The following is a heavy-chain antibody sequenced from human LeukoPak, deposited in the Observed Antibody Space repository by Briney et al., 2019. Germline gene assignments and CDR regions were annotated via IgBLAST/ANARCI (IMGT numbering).Heavy chain of an antibody. V-gene: IGHV3-23*01. D-gene: IGHD1-26*01. CDR1: GFTFSSYA. CDR2: ISVSGGST. J-gene: IGHJ4*02. CDR3: AKDLELLVLGNADY. Sequence: GGSLRLSCAASGFTFSSYAMSWVRQAPGKGLEWVSAISVSGGSTYYADSVKGRFTISRDNSKNTLYLQMNSLRAEDTAVYYCAKDLELLVLGNADYWGQGTLVTVSS.